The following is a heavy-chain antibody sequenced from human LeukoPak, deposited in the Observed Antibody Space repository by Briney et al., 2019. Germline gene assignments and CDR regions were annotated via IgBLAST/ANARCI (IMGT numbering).Heavy chain of an antibody. CDR2: NSGNGGST. CDR1: GFTFSSYA. D-gene: IGHD5-12*01. J-gene: IGHJ4*02. V-gene: IGHV3-23*01. Sequence: GGSLRLSCAASGFTFSSYAMSWVRQAPGKGLEWVSGNSGNGGSTYYADSVKGRFTISRDNSKNTLYLQMNSLRAEDTAVYYCARGYSGLVATTDTRFDYWGQGTLVTVSS. CDR3: ARGYSGLVATTDTRFDY.